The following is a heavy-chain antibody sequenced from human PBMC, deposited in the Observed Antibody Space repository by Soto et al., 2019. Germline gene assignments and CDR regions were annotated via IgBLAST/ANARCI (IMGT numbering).Heavy chain of an antibody. CDR3: ARGPTYSTKSRFDY. V-gene: IGHV3-30-3*01. CDR1: GFTFSSYA. CDR2: ISYDGSNK. J-gene: IGHJ4*02. D-gene: IGHD4-4*01. Sequence: GGSLRLSCAASGFTFSSYAMHWVRQAPGKGLEWVAVISYDGSNKYYADSVKGRFTISRDNSKNTLYLQMNSLRAEDTAVYYCARGPTYSTKSRFDYWGQGTLVTVSS.